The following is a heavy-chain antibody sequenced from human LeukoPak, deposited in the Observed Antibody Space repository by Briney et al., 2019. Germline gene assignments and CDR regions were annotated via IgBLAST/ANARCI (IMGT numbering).Heavy chain of an antibody. J-gene: IGHJ3*02. CDR2: INDDGSGT. D-gene: IGHD2-21*02. Sequence: GGSLRLSCAASGFTFRSYWMHWVRQAPGKGLVWVSRINDDGSGTSYADSVKGRFTISRDNAKNTLYLQMNSLRAEDTAVYYCARSSFCGGDCFTGAFDIWGHGTMVTVSS. V-gene: IGHV3-74*01. CDR3: ARSSFCGGDCFTGAFDI. CDR1: GFTFRSYW.